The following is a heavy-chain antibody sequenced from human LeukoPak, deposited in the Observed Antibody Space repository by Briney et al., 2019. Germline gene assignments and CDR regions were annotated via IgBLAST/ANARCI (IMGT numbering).Heavy chain of an antibody. D-gene: IGHD1-26*01. CDR3: ARDPTGIVGATTGP. J-gene: IGHJ5*02. CDR1: GFTFDDYA. V-gene: IGHV3-9*01. Sequence: SLRLSCAASGFTFDDYAMHWVRQAPGKGLEWVSGISWNSGSIGYADSVKGRFTISRDNAKNSLYLQMNSLRAEDTAVYYCARDPTGIVGATTGPWGQGTLVTVSS. CDR2: ISWNSGSI.